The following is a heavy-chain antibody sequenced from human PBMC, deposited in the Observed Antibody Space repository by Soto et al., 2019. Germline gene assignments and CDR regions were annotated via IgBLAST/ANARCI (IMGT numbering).Heavy chain of an antibody. CDR2: IYSGGST. V-gene: IGHV3-53*01. D-gene: IGHD2-2*01. J-gene: IGHJ6*02. CDR3: ARDPNIVLVPAALRSYYYYGMDV. Sequence: GGSLRLSCAASGFTVSSNYMTWVRQAPGKGLEWVSAIYSGGSTYYADSVKGRFTISRDNAKNSLYLQMNSLRAEDTAVYYCARDPNIVLVPAALRSYYYYGMDVWGQGTTVTVSS. CDR1: GFTVSSNY.